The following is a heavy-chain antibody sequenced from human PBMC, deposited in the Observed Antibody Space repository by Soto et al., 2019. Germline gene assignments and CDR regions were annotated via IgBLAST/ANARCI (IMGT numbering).Heavy chain of an antibody. Sequence: QAQLVQSGAEVKKPGASVKVSCKASGYTFTSYDINWVRQAPGQGLEWVGWINPTSEYTAHAQKFQGRVTLTREISTATAYMELSSLTSEDTAVYFCARQFHPGYSSDWGPGTQVTVSS. CDR3: ARQFHPGYSSD. V-gene: IGHV1-8*01. CDR1: GYTFTSYD. D-gene: IGHD2-15*01. CDR2: INPTSEYT. J-gene: IGHJ4*02.